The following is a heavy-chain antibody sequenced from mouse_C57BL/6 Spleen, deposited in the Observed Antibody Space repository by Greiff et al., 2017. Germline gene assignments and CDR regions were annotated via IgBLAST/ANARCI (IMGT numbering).Heavy chain of an antibody. J-gene: IGHJ4*01. CDR2: IDPETGGT. Sequence: VQLQQSGAELVRPGASVTLSCKASGYTFTDYEMHWVKQTPVHGLEWIGAIDPETGGTAYNQKFKGKAILTADKSSSTAYMERRSLTSEDSAVYYCTRRGSPNYYAMDYWGQGTSVTVSS. CDR1: GYTFTDYE. CDR3: TRRGSPNYYAMDY. D-gene: IGHD1-1*01. V-gene: IGHV1-15*01.